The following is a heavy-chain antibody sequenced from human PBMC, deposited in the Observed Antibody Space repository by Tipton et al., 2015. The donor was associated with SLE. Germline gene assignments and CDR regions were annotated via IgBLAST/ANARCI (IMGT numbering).Heavy chain of an antibody. CDR2: IYYSGST. V-gene: IGHV4-59*01. D-gene: IGHD3-10*01. CDR3: ARVTMVRGVIDYYYMDV. Sequence: TLSLTCTVSGGSISSYYWTWIRQPPGKGLECIGYIYYSGSTNYNPSLKSRVTISVDTSKNQFSLKLSSVTAADTAVYYCARVTMVRGVIDYYYMDVWGKGTTVTVSS. J-gene: IGHJ6*03. CDR1: GGSISSYY.